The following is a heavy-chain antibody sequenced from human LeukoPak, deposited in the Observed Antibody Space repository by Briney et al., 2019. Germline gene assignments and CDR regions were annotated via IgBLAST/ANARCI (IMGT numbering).Heavy chain of an antibody. CDR3: ARADYYYYYMDV. V-gene: IGHV1-69*06. J-gene: IGHJ6*03. Sequence: ASVKVSCKASGGTFSSYAISWVRQAPGQGLEWMGGIIPIFGTANYAQKFQGRVTITADKSTSTAYMELSSLRSEDTAVYYCARADYYYYYMDVWGKGTTVTVSS. CDR1: GGTFSSYA. CDR2: IIPIFGTA.